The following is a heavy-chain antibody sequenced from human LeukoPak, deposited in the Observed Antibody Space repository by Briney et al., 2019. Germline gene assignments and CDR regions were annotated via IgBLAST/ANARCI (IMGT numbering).Heavy chain of an antibody. Sequence: ASVKVSCKVSGYTLTELSMHWVRQAPGKGLEWMGGFDPEDGETIYAQKFQGRVTMTRNTSINTAYMELSSLRSEDTAIYYCARDEGGNSGWFDPWGQGTLVTVSS. CDR3: ARDEGGNSGWFDP. CDR2: FDPEDGET. V-gene: IGHV1-24*01. D-gene: IGHD4-23*01. J-gene: IGHJ5*02. CDR1: GYTLTELS.